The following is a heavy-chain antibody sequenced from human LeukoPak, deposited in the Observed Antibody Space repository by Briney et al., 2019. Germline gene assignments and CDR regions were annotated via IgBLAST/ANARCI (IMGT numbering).Heavy chain of an antibody. CDR2: ISSSGSTK. CDR1: GFTFRSCE. CDR3: SRSSGWTGTPYFFDY. Sequence: GGSLRLSCAASGFTFRSCEMNWVRQAPGKGLEWVSYISSSGSTKYYADSVKGRFTISRDNAKNSLYLQMDSLRAEDTAVYYCSRSSGWTGTPYFFDYWGQGTLVTVSS. V-gene: IGHV3-48*03. D-gene: IGHD6-25*01. J-gene: IGHJ4*02.